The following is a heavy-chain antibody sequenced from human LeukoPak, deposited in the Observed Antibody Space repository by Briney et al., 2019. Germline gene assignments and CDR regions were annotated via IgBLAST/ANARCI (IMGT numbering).Heavy chain of an antibody. Sequence: GAALKISCKGSGSSFTSYWIGWGRQLGGKGLEWMGIIYHGDSDTRYSPSLQGQVTISADKSSTPAYLQWSSLKASDTAMYYCARPGGYDSSGYYIDYWGQGTLVTVSS. D-gene: IGHD3-22*01. J-gene: IGHJ4*02. CDR1: GSSFTSYW. CDR2: IYHGDSDT. V-gene: IGHV5-51*01. CDR3: ARPGGYDSSGYYIDY.